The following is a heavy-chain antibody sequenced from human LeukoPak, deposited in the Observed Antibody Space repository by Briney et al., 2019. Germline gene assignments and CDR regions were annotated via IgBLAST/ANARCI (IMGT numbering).Heavy chain of an antibody. V-gene: IGHV4-59*01. CDR3: ARGEVGATRRYYYYYGMDV. Sequence: SETLSLTCSVSGGSISSYYWSWIRQPPGKGLEWIGYIYYSGSTNYNPSLKSRVTISVDTSKNQFSLKLSSVTAADTAVYYCARGEVGATRRYYYYYGMDVWGQGTTVTVSS. J-gene: IGHJ6*02. CDR2: IYYSGST. CDR1: GGSISSYY. D-gene: IGHD1-26*01.